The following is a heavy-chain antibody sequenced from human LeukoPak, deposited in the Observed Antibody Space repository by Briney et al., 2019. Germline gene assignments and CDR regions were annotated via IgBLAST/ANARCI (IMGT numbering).Heavy chain of an antibody. CDR3: ARDLGEYYYYYYGMDV. V-gene: IGHV1-2*02. CDR2: INPNSGGT. CDR1: GYTFTGYY. J-gene: IGHJ6*02. Sequence: ASVKVSCKASGYTFTGYYMHWVRQAPGQGLEWMGWINPNSGGTNYAQKFQGRVTMTRDTSISTAYMELSRLRSDDTAVYYCARDLGEYYYYYYGMDVWGQGTTVTVS. D-gene: IGHD3-10*01.